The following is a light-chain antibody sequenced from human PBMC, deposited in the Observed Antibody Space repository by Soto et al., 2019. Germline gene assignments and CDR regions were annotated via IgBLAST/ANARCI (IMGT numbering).Light chain of an antibody. CDR2: DAS. J-gene: IGKJ3*01. CDR1: QSVSSY. CDR3: QQRSNWPPFFT. V-gene: IGKV3-11*01. Sequence: EIVLTQSPATLSLSPGERVTLSCRASQSVSSYLAWYQQKPGQAPRLLIYDASNRATGIPARFSGSGSGTDFTLTISSLEPEDFAVYYCQQRSNWPPFFTFGPGTKVDIK.